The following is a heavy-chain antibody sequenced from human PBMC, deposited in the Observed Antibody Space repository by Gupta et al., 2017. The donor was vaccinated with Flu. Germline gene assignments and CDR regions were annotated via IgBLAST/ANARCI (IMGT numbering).Heavy chain of an antibody. V-gene: IGHV3-48*01. CDR3: ARDPDTAGLRLFDH. CDR2: ISSTSSTI. J-gene: IGHJ4*02. Sequence: EVQLVESGGYLVQPGGSLRLSCAASGFTFSSYSMNWVRQARGKGLEWVSYISSTSSTIYYADSVKGRFTISRDNAKNSRYLQMNSLRGEDTAVYYCARDPDTAGLRLFDHWGQGTRVTVSS. CDR1: GFTFSSYS. D-gene: IGHD5-18*01.